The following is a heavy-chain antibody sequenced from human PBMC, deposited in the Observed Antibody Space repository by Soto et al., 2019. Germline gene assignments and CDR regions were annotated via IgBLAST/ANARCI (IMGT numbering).Heavy chain of an antibody. CDR2: ISGYNDRT. D-gene: IGHD5-12*01. CDR3: ARDHKTWIEIVDY. CDR1: GYTFTAYG. V-gene: IGHV1-18*04. Sequence: QVQLVQSGPEVKRPGASVKVSCKTSGYTFTAYGISWVRQAPGQGLEWVGWISGYNDRTNYAQRLQGRVTVTTDTSTTTAYMELSSLRSDDTAAYYCARDHKTWIEIVDYWGQGTLVTVSS. J-gene: IGHJ4*02.